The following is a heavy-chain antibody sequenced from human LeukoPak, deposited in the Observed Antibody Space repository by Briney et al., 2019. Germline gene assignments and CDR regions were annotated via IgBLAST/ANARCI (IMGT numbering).Heavy chain of an antibody. V-gene: IGHV4-61*01. CDR3: ARWGYSSSYNWFDP. Sequence: SETLSLTCTVSGGSVSSGSYYWSWIRQPPGKGLEWIGYIYYSGSTNYNPSLKSRVTISVDTSKNQFSLKLSSVTAADTAVYYCARWGYSSSYNWFDPWGQGTLVTVSS. CDR2: IYYSGST. CDR1: GGSVSSGSYY. D-gene: IGHD6-6*01. J-gene: IGHJ5*02.